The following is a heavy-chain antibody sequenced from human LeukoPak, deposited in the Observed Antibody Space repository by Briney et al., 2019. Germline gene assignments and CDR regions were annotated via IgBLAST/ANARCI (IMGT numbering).Heavy chain of an antibody. J-gene: IGHJ3*01. V-gene: IGHV1-2*02. CDR2: IMPDISES. CDR3: AREAGVKGLDV. CDR1: GYSFIRNH. Sequence: ASVKVSCKASGYSFIRNHIYWVRQSPGQGLELMGWIMPDISESRSAQNFQGRVTMTWDTSITSAYMELSSLTSDDTAVYFCAREAGVKGLDVWGQGTMVTVSS.